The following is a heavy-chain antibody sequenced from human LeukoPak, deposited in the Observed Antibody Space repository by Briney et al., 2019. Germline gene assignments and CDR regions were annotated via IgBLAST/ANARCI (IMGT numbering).Heavy chain of an antibody. CDR3: ATSGYSGYDSYDG. Sequence: GGSLRLSCAASGFTFSSYGMSWVRQAPGKGLEWVSAITATSSSTHDADSVKGRFTISRDNSKNTLYLQMNSLRAEDTAVYYCATSGYSGYDSYDGWGQGTLVTVSS. CDR2: ITATSSST. D-gene: IGHD5-12*01. V-gene: IGHV3-23*01. J-gene: IGHJ4*02. CDR1: GFTFSSYG.